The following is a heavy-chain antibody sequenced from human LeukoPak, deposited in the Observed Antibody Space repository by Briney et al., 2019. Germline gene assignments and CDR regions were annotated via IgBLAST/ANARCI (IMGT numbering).Heavy chain of an antibody. V-gene: IGHV4-59*12. CDR2: IYYSGST. J-gene: IGHJ5*02. D-gene: IGHD2-15*01. Sequence: SETLSLTCTVSGGSISSYYWSWIRQPPGKGLEWIGYIYYSGSTNYNPSLKSRVTISLDTSRNQFSLKLNSVTAADTAVYYCARDREQYCSGGSCYHHNNWFDPWGQGTLVTVSS. CDR1: GGSISSYY. CDR3: ARDREQYCSGGSCYHHNNWFDP.